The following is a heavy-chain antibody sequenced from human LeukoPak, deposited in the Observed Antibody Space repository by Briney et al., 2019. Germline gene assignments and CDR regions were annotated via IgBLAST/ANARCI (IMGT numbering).Heavy chain of an antibody. J-gene: IGHJ4*02. V-gene: IGHV3-30*03. CDR1: GFTFSSYG. Sequence: GGSLRLSCAASGFTFSSYGMHWIRQAPGKGLEWVAVISYDGSNKYYADSVKGRFTISRDNSKNTLYLQMNSLRAEDTAVYYCARAVADYFDYWGQGTLVTVSS. D-gene: IGHD6-19*01. CDR2: ISYDGSNK. CDR3: ARAVADYFDY.